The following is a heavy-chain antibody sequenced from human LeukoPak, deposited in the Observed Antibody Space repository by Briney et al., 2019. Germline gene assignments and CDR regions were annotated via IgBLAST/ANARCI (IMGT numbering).Heavy chain of an antibody. CDR2: ISGSGGST. CDR3: ARAVDTAMDWGRYFDY. D-gene: IGHD5-18*01. CDR1: GFTFSSYA. J-gene: IGHJ4*02. V-gene: IGHV3-23*01. Sequence: GGSLRLSCAASGFTFSSYAMSWVRQAPGKGLEWVSAISGSGGSTYYADSVKGRFTISRDNSKNTLYLQMNSLRAEDTAVYYRARAVDTAMDWGRYFDYWGQGTLVTVSS.